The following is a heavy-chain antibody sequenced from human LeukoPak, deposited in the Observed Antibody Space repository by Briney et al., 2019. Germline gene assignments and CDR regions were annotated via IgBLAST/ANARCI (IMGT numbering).Heavy chain of an antibody. D-gene: IGHD3-3*01. V-gene: IGHV3-48*04. Sequence: GGSLRLSCAASGFTFSSYSMNWVRQAPGKGLEWVSYISSSSNAIYYADSVKGRFTISRDNAKNSLYLQMNSLRAEDTAVYYCARDQSQAGAYDFWSGYLFNGMDVWGQGTTVTVSS. J-gene: IGHJ6*02. CDR3: ARDQSQAGAYDFWSGYLFNGMDV. CDR1: GFTFSSYS. CDR2: ISSSSNAI.